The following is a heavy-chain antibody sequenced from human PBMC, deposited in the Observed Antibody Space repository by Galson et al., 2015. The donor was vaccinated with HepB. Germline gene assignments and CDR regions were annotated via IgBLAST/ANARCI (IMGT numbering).Heavy chain of an antibody. J-gene: IGHJ5*02. CDR1: GGSFSGYY. Sequence: LTCAVYGGSFSGYYWSRIRQPPGKGLEWIGEINHSGSTNYNPSLKSRVTISVDTSKNQFSLKLSSVTAADTAVYYCAVSMVRGLLGDWFDPWGQGTLVTVSS. V-gene: IGHV4-34*01. CDR3: AVSMVRGLLGDWFDP. CDR2: INHSGST. D-gene: IGHD3-10*01.